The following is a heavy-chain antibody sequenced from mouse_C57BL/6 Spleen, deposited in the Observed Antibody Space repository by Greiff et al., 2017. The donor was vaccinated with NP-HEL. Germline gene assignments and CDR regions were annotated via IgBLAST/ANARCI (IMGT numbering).Heavy chain of an antibody. CDR2: INPNNGGT. CDR1: GYTFTDYY. CDR3: ARGHYYGSSLPFDY. J-gene: IGHJ2*01. D-gene: IGHD1-1*01. Sequence: VQLQQSGPELVKPGASVKISCKASGYTFTDYYMNWVKQSHGKSLEWIGDINPNNGGTSYNQKFKGKATLTVDKSSSTAYMELRSLTSEDSAVYYCARGHYYGSSLPFDYWGQGTTLTVSS. V-gene: IGHV1-26*01.